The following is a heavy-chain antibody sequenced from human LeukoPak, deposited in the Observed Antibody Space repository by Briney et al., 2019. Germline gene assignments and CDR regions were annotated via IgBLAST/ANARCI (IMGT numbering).Heavy chain of an antibody. Sequence: PGGSLRLSCAASGFTFSTYAMSWVRQAPGKGLEWVSIVSGGGANTYYVDSVKGRFTISRDNSKNTLHLQMNSLRVEDTAVYYCAKGHTDYGTGFDLWGQGTLVIVSS. J-gene: IGHJ4*02. V-gene: IGHV3-23*01. CDR2: VSGGGANT. D-gene: IGHD4-17*01. CDR1: GFTFSTYA. CDR3: AKGHTDYGTGFDL.